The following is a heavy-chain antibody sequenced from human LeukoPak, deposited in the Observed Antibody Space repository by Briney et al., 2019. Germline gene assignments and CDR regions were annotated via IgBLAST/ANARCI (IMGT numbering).Heavy chain of an antibody. CDR3: ARDLSLGAPGGSDY. CDR1: GFTFRSYS. J-gene: IGHJ4*02. D-gene: IGHD3-16*01. V-gene: IGHV3-21*01. CDR2: ISSSSTYI. Sequence: PGGSLRLSCAASGFTFRSYSMNWVRQAPGKGLEWVSTISSSSTYIYYADSVKGRFTISRDNAENSVYLQMDSLRGDDTAVYYCARDLSLGAPGGSDYWGQGTLVAVSS.